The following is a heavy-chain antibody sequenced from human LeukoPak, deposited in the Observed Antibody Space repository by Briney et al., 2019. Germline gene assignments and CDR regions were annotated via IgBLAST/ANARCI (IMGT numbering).Heavy chain of an antibody. CDR3: ARSGSTGYYYYYYMDV. J-gene: IGHJ6*03. D-gene: IGHD1-26*01. CDR2: MNPNSGNT. CDR1: GYTFTGYD. Sequence: ASVKVSCEASGYTFTGYDINWVRQATGQGLEWMGWMNPNSGNTGYAQKFQGRVTITRNTSISTAYMELSSLRSEDTAVYYCARSGSTGYYYYYYMDVWGKGTTVTVSS. V-gene: IGHV1-8*03.